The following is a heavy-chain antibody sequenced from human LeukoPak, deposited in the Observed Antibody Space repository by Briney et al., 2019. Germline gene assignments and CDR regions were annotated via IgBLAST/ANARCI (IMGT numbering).Heavy chain of an antibody. Sequence: SETLSLTCAVYGGSFSGYYWSWIRQPPEKGLQWIGSISHSGSTYYNPSLKSQVTISVDTSKNQFSLKLSSVTAADTAVYYCARQGEWLFDYWGQGTLVTVSS. J-gene: IGHJ4*02. CDR2: ISHSGST. CDR1: GGSFSGYY. V-gene: IGHV4-34*01. D-gene: IGHD3-16*01. CDR3: ARQGEWLFDY.